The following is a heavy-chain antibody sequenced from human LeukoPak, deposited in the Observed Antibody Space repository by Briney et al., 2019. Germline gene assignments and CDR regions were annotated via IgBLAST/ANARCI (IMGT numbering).Heavy chain of an antibody. CDR1: GFTFSSYS. J-gene: IGHJ6*04. CDR3: ARSTMVRGVTYYYYYGTDV. D-gene: IGHD3-10*01. Sequence: PGGSLRLSCAASGFTFSSYSMNWVRQAPGKGLEWVSSISSSSSYIYYAESVKGRFTISRDNSKNTLYLQMNSLRAEDTAVYYCARSTMVRGVTYYYYYGTDVWGKGTTVTVSS. CDR2: ISSSSSYI. V-gene: IGHV3-21*01.